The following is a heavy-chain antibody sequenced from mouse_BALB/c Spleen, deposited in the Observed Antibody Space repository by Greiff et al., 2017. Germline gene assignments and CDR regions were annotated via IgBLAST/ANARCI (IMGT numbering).Heavy chain of an antibody. Sequence: DVKLVESGGGLVQPGGSLRLSCATSGFTFSDFYMEWVRQPPGKRLEWIAASRNKANDYTTEYSASVKGRFIVSRDTSQSILYLQMNALRAEDTAIYYCARDPHGYFYFDYWGQGTTLTVSS. V-gene: IGHV7-1*02. CDR2: SRNKANDYTT. CDR3: ARDPHGYFYFDY. CDR1: GFTFSDFY. J-gene: IGHJ2*01. D-gene: IGHD2-3*01.